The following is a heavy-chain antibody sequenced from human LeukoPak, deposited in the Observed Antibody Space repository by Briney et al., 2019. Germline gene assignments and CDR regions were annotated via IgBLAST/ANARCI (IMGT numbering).Heavy chain of an antibody. CDR3: ARDSASVWPGSSGWSNWFDP. CDR1: GYTFGIYG. J-gene: IGHJ5*02. D-gene: IGHD6-19*01. CDR2: ISPYNGNT. Sequence: VKVSCKASGYTFGIYGVSWVRQAPGQGLEWMAWISPYNGNTNYAQKFQGRVTMTTDTSTSTAYMELRSLRADDTAVYYCARDSASVWPGSSGWSNWFDPWGQGTLVTVSS. V-gene: IGHV1-18*01.